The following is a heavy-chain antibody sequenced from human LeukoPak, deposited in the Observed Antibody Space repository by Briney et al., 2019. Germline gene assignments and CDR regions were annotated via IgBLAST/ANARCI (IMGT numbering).Heavy chain of an antibody. CDR3: ARDTDDYGQGGGMDV. D-gene: IGHD4-17*01. J-gene: IGHJ6*02. CDR1: GDSIGSYF. V-gene: IGHV4-59*01. CDR2: IYHSGST. Sequence: SETLSLTCTVSGDSIGSYFWSWIRQSPGKGLEWIGHIYHSGSTNYNPSLKSRVTISIDTSKNQFSLKLTSVTSADTAVYYCARDTDDYGQGGGMDVWGQGTTVTVSS.